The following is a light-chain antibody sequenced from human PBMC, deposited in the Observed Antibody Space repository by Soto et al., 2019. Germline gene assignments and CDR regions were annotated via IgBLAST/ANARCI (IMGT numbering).Light chain of an antibody. CDR2: EVS. CDR1: SNDIGAYKY. V-gene: IGLV2-14*01. Sequence: QSALTQPASVSGSPGQSITISCTGSSNDIGAYKYVSWYQQYPGKAPKLIIFEVSNRPSGVSNRFSGSKSGNTASLTIAGLQAEDEADYHCSSYTTGSTLYVFGDGTKGTVL. CDR3: SSYTTGSTLYV. J-gene: IGLJ1*01.